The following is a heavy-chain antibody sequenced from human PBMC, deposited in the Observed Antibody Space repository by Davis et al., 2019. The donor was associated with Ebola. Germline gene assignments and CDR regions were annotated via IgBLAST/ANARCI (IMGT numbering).Heavy chain of an antibody. CDR2: ISAYNGNT. CDR1: GYTFTSYG. V-gene: IGHV1-18*01. D-gene: IGHD6-6*01. J-gene: IGHJ6*02. Sequence: ASVKVSCKASGYTFTSYGISWVRQAPGQGLEWMGWISAYNGNTNYAQKLQGRVTMTTDPSTSTAYMELRSLRSDDTAVYYCARDNGGSSPHYYYYYYGMDVWGQGTTVTVSS. CDR3: ARDNGGSSPHYYYYYYGMDV.